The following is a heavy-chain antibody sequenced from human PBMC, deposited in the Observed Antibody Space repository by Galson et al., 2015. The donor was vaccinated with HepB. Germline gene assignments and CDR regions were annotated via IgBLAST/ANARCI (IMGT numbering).Heavy chain of an antibody. V-gene: IGHV1-24*01. CDR1: GYTLAELS. J-gene: IGHJ5*02. D-gene: IGHD6-13*01. CDR3: ATLSAAAGTLWVGDWFDP. CDR2: FDPEDGET. Sequence: QSGAEVKKPGASVKVSCKVSGYTLAELSMHWVRQAPGKGLEWMGGFDPEDGETIYAQKFQGRVTMTEDTSTDTAYMELSSLRSEDTAVYYCATLSAAAGTLWVGDWFDPWGQGTLVTVSS.